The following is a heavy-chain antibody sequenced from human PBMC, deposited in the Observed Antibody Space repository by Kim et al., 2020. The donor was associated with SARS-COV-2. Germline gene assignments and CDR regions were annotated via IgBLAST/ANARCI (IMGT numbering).Heavy chain of an antibody. CDR3: ARREYYYGSGSENWFDP. J-gene: IGHJ5*02. V-gene: IGHV7-4-1*02. Sequence: ASVKVSCKASGYTFTSYAMNWVRQAPGQGLEWMGWINTNTGNPTYAQGFTGRFVFSLDTSVSTAYLQISSLKAEDTAVYYCARREYYYGSGSENWFDPWGQGTLVTVSS. CDR2: INTNTGNP. D-gene: IGHD3-10*01. CDR1: GYTFTSYA.